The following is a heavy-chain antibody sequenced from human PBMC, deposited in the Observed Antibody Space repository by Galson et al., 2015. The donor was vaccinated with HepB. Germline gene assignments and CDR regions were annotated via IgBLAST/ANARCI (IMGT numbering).Heavy chain of an antibody. D-gene: IGHD3-10*01. Sequence: SLRLSCAASGFTFNSYAMNWVRQAPGKGLEWVSVISGRDGSTYYADSVKGRFTISRDISKNTLYLQMNSLRAEDTAVYYCAKGGPLGTHFDYWGQGTLVTVSS. CDR3: AKGGPLGTHFDY. V-gene: IGHV3-23*01. J-gene: IGHJ4*02. CDR2: ISGRDGST. CDR1: GFTFNSYA.